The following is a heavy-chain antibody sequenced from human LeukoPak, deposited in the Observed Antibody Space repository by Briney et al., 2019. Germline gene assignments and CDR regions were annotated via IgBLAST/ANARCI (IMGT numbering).Heavy chain of an antibody. Sequence: SETLSLTCTVYGGSFSGYYWSWIRQPPGKGLEWIGEINHSGSTNYNPSLKSRVTISVDTSKNQFSLKLSSVTAADTAVYYCARSSGWPDYWGQGTLVTVSS. D-gene: IGHD6-19*01. CDR3: ARSSGWPDY. V-gene: IGHV4-34*01. CDR2: INHSGST. J-gene: IGHJ4*02. CDR1: GGSFSGYY.